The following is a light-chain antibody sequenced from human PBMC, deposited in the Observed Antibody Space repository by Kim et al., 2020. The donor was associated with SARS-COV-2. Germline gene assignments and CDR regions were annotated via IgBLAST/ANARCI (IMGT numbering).Light chain of an antibody. CDR3: SAWDSRLTVWV. CDR1: NTDVGSPG. Sequence: QTATITCTGNNTDVGSPGATWLQQHQGHPPKLLSYRNNDRPSGISERFSASRSGDTASLTISGLQPEDEADYYCSAWDSRLTVWVFGGGTQLTVL. CDR2: RNN. V-gene: IGLV10-54*04. J-gene: IGLJ3*02.